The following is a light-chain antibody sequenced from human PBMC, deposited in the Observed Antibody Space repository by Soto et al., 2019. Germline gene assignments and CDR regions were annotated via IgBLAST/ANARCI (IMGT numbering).Light chain of an antibody. CDR2: AAS. V-gene: IGKV1-39*01. J-gene: IGKJ1*01. CDR3: QQSYSSPPT. Sequence: DIPMTKSTSSLSASVGYRVTINCRASQSISSYLNWYQQKQGKVPKILIYAASSLQSGVPSRFSGSGYGTDVNLTISSLQTEDFATYYCQQSYSSPPTFGQGTKVDIK. CDR1: QSISSY.